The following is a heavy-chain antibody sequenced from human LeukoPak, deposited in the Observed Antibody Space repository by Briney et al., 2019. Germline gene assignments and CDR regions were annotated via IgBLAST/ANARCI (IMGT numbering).Heavy chain of an antibody. J-gene: IGHJ4*02. CDR3: AKFDDASGMGVDY. CDR1: GFTFSSYA. CDR2: ISFGAGGT. V-gene: IGHV3-23*01. Sequence: PGGSLRLSCAASGFTFSSYAMSWVRQAPGKGLEWVSAISFGAGGTNYADSVKGRFTISRDNSKNTLYLQMNSLRAEDTAVYYCAKFDDASGMGVDYWGQGTLVTVSS. D-gene: IGHD3-22*01.